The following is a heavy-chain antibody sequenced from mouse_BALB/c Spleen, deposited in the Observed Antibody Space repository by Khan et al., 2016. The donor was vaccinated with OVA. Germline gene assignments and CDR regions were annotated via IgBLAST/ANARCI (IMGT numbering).Heavy chain of an antibody. Sequence: QVHVKHSGPEVVRPGVSVKISCKGSGYTFTDYAVHWVKQSHAKSLEWIGVINPYNGYANYNQKFKGKSTMTVDKSSSTAYMELARLTSEDSAIYFCARLTPYWGQGTLVTVSA. CDR3: ARLTPY. CDR2: INPYNGYA. D-gene: IGHD4-1*01. V-gene: IGHV1S137*01. J-gene: IGHJ3*01. CDR1: GYTFTDYA.